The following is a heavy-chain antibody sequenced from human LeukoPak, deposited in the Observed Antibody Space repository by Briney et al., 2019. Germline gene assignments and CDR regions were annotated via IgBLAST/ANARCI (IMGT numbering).Heavy chain of an antibody. CDR1: GFTLSSYE. J-gene: IGHJ4*02. Sequence: GGSLRLSCAASGFTLSSYEMNWVRQAPGKGLEWVSNIGSSGTNRYYADSVKGRFSISRDNAKSSLYLQMNSLRVEDTAVYYCALLAVASDFDYWGQGALVTVSS. CDR3: ALLAVASDFDY. D-gene: IGHD6-19*01. V-gene: IGHV3-48*03. CDR2: IGSSGTNR.